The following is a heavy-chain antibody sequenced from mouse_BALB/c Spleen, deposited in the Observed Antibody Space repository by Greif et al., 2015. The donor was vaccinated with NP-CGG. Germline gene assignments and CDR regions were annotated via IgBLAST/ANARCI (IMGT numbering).Heavy chain of an antibody. CDR3: TRYVGLDHFYVMDY. J-gene: IGHJ4*01. CDR2: INPSNGGT. CDR1: GYTFTSYY. V-gene: IGHV1S81*02. Sequence: QVQLKQSGAELVKPGASVKLSCKASGYTFTSYYMYWVKQRPGQGLEWIGGINPSNGGTNFNEKFKSKATLTVDKSSSTAYMQFSSLTSEDSAVYYCTRYVGLDHFYVMDYWVQGTSVTVSS.